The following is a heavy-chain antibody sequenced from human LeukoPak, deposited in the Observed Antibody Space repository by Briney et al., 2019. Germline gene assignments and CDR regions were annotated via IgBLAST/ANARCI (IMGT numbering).Heavy chain of an antibody. D-gene: IGHD4-23*01. CDR1: GGSISSYY. V-gene: IGHV4-59*01. CDR2: IYYSGST. CDR3: ARDRGGNLEYYFDY. J-gene: IGHJ4*02. Sequence: SETLSLTCTVSGGSISSYYWSWIRQPPGKGLEWIGYIYYSGSTNYNPSLKSRVTISVDTSKNQFSLKLSSVTAADTAVYYCARDRGGNLEYYFDYWGQGTLVTVSS.